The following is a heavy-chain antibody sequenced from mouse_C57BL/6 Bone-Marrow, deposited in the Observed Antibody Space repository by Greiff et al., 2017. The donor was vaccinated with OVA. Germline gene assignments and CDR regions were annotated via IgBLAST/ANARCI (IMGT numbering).Heavy chain of an antibody. J-gene: IGHJ3*01. V-gene: IGHV1-64*01. CDR2: IHPNSGST. CDR1: GYTFTSYW. D-gene: IGHD1-1*01. CDR3: ARGYGSWFAY. Sequence: QVQLQQPGAELVKPGASVKLSCKASGYTFTSYWMHWVKQRPGQGLEWIGMIHPNSGSTNYNEKFKSKATLTVDKSSSTAYMQRSSLTAEDAAVYYWARGYGSWFAYWGQGTLVTVSA.